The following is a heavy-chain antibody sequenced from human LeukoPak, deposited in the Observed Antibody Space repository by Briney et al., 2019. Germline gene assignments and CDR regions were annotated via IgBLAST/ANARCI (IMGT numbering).Heavy chain of an antibody. J-gene: IGHJ6*02. D-gene: IGHD2-15*01. Sequence: GGSLRLSCAASGFTFSSYAMSWVRQAPGKGLEWVSAISGSGGSTCYADSVKGRFTISRDNSKNTLYLQMNSLRAEDTAVYYCAKGLATPYYYYGMDVWGQGTTVTVSS. CDR3: AKGLATPYYYYGMDV. V-gene: IGHV3-23*01. CDR1: GFTFSSYA. CDR2: ISGSGGST.